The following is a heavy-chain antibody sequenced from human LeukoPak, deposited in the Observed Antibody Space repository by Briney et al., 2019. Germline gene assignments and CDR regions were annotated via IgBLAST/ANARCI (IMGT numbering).Heavy chain of an antibody. CDR2: ISYDGSNK. D-gene: IGHD5-12*01. CDR3: ASGASGYDYRDYFDY. J-gene: IGHJ4*02. CDR1: GFTFSSYA. Sequence: GGSLRLSCAASGFTFSSYAMSWVRQAPGKGLEWVAVISYDGSNKYYADSVRGRFTISRDNSKNTLYLQMNSLRAEDTAVYYCASGASGYDYRDYFDYWGQGTLVTVSS. V-gene: IGHV3-30*03.